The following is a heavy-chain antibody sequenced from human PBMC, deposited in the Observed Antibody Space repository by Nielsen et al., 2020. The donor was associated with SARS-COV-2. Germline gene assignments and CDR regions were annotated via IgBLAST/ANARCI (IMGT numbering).Heavy chain of an antibody. CDR2: INHSGST. D-gene: IGHD5-12*01. V-gene: IGHV4-34*01. J-gene: IGHJ1*01. Sequence: SETLSLTCAVYGGSFSGYYWSWIRQPPGKGLEWIGEINHSGSTNYNPSLKSRVTISVDTSKNQFSLKLSSVTAAVTAVYYCARARSVYSGYDYYFQHWGQGTLVTVSA. CDR1: GGSFSGYY. CDR3: ARARSVYSGYDYYFQH.